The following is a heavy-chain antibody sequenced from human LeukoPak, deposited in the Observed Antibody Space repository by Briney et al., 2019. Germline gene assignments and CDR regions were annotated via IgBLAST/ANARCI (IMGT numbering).Heavy chain of an antibody. V-gene: IGHV1-46*01. J-gene: IGHJ5*02. D-gene: IGHD2-15*01. CDR2: INPSGGST. CDR3: ASVVAARGWFDP. CDR1: GYTFTSYY. Sequence: GASVKVSCKASGYTFTSYYMHWARQAPGQGLEWMGIINPSGGSTSYAQKFQGRVTMTRDTSTSTVYMELSSLRSEDTAVYYCASVVAARGWFDPWGRGTLVTVSS.